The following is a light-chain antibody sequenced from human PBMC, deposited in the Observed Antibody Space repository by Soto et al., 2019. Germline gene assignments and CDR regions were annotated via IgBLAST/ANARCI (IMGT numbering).Light chain of an antibody. CDR2: GES. Sequence: DIVLTQSPGTLSLSPGERATLSCRASQSVGSDYLAWYQQKRGQAPRLLMYGESSRATGIRDRFSGSGSGTDFTLTISRLEHEDAAVYYCQQYGNLMYTFGQGTKLEIK. J-gene: IGKJ2*01. CDR1: QSVGSDY. V-gene: IGKV3-20*01. CDR3: QQYGNLMYT.